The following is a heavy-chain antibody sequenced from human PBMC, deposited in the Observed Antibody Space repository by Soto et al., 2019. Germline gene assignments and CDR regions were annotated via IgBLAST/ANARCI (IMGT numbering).Heavy chain of an antibody. V-gene: IGHV1-18*01. Sequence: ASVKVSCKASGYTFTSYGISWVRQAPGQGLEWMGWISAYNGNTNYAQKLQGRVTMTTDTSTSTAYMELRSLRSDDTAVYYCARVPTGGAAATNRRLDYWGQGTLVTFSS. D-gene: IGHD6-13*01. CDR2: ISAYNGNT. J-gene: IGHJ4*02. CDR3: ARVPTGGAAATNRRLDY. CDR1: GYTFTSYG.